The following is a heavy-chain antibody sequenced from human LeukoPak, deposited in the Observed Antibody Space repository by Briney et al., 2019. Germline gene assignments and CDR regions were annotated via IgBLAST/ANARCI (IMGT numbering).Heavy chain of an antibody. D-gene: IGHD3-22*01. J-gene: IGHJ4*02. CDR3: ARQELFLPWFSLYYFDY. CDR2: IYYSGST. CDR1: GGSISSSSYY. V-gene: IGHV4-39*01. Sequence: PSETLSLTCTVSGGSISSSSYYWGWIRQPPGKGLEWIGSIYYSGSTYYNPSLKSRVTISVDMSKNQFSLKLSSVTAADTAVYYCARQELFLPWFSLYYFDYWGQGTLVNVSS.